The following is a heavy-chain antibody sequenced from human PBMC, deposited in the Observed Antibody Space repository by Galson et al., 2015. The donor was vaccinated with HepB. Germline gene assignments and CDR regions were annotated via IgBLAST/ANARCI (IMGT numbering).Heavy chain of an antibody. D-gene: IGHD3-22*01. CDR1: GFTFSHYA. V-gene: IGHV3-30-3*01. CDR3: ARASDSGFSKFYYYYLDV. Sequence: SLRLSCAASGFTFSHYAIHWVRQAPGRGLERVAVISFDGSEKYHADSVKGRVIISRDNSKNTLYVQMNSLRPEDTAVYYCARASDSGFSKFYYYYLDVWGEGATVTVSS. CDR2: ISFDGSEK. J-gene: IGHJ6*03.